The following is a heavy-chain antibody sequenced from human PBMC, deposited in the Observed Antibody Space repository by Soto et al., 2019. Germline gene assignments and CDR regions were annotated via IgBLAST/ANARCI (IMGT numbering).Heavy chain of an antibody. V-gene: IGHV4-59*01. CDR3: ARGGGLTPNFDY. J-gene: IGHJ4*02. D-gene: IGHD7-27*01. CDR2: IHSSGDS. CDR1: DGSISSYY. Sequence: QVQLQESGPGLVKPSETLSLTCTVSDGSISSYYWSWIRQPPGKGLEWIGYIHSSGDSNYNPSLKSRVTASADTSKNQFSLKLNSATAADTAVYYCARGGGLTPNFDYWGQGTLVTVSS.